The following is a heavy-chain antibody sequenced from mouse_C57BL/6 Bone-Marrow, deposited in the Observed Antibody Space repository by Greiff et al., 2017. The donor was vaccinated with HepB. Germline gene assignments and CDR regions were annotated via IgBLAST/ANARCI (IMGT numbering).Heavy chain of an antibody. CDR3: ARYDYGNPWFAY. J-gene: IGHJ3*01. CDR2: IRNKANGYTT. Sequence: EVMLVESGGGLVQPGGSLSLSCAASGFTFTDYYMSWVRQPPGKALEWLGFIRNKANGYTTEYSASVKGRFTISRDNSQSILYLQMNALRAEDSATYYCARYDYGNPWFAYWGQGTLVTVSA. CDR1: GFTFTDYY. V-gene: IGHV7-3*01. D-gene: IGHD2-1*01.